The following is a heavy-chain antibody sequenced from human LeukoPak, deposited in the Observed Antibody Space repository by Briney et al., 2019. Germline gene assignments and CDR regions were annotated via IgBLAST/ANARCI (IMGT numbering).Heavy chain of an antibody. CDR3: ARRHYDFWSGPGGYYYMDV. V-gene: IGHV1-18*01. CDR2: ISAYNGNT. Sequence: GASVKVSCKASGYTFTSYGISWVRQAPGQGLEWMGWISAYNGNTNYAQKLQGRVTMTTDTSTSTAYMELRSLRSDDTAVYYCARRHYDFWSGPGGYYYMDVWGKGTTVTVSS. CDR1: GYTFTSYG. D-gene: IGHD3-3*01. J-gene: IGHJ6*03.